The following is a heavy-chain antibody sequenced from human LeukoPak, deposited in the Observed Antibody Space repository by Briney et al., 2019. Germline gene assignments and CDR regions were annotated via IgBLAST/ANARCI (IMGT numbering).Heavy chain of an antibody. Sequence: ASVKVSCKASGYTFTSYGISWVRQAPGQGLEWMGWISAYHGNTNYAQNLQGRVTMTTDTTTSTVYMELRSLRSDDTAVYYCARVVVLPWEIDYWGQGTLVPVSS. D-gene: IGHD2-8*02. CDR2: ISAYHGNT. V-gene: IGHV1-18*01. CDR1: GYTFTSYG. J-gene: IGHJ4*02. CDR3: ARVVVLPWEIDY.